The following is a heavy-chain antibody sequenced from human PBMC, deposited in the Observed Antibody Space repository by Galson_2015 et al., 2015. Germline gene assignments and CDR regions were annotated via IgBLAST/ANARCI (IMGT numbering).Heavy chain of an antibody. J-gene: IGHJ6*02. CDR3: ARDTVGAGTTPYYYYGMDV. CDR2: IWYDGSNK. CDR1: GFTFSSYG. D-gene: IGHD1-7*01. V-gene: IGHV3-33*01. Sequence: SLRLSCAAPGFTFSSYGMHWVRQAPGKGLEWVAVIWYDGSNKYYADSVKGRFTISRDNSKNTLYLQMNSLRAEDTAVYYCARDTVGAGTTPYYYYGMDVWGQGTTVTVSS.